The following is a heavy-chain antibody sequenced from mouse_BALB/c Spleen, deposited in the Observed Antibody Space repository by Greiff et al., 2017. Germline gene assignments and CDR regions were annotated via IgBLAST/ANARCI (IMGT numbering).Heavy chain of an antibody. Sequence: QVQLKQSGPELVKPGASVRISCKASGYTFTSYYIHWVKQRPGQGLEWIGWIYPGNVNTKYNEKFKGKATLTADKSSSTAYMQLSSLTSEDSAVYFCARSYGNYVYFDVWGAGTTVTVSS. CDR3: ARSYGNYVYFDV. CDR2: IYPGNVNT. J-gene: IGHJ1*01. CDR1: GYTFTSYY. V-gene: IGHV1S56*01. D-gene: IGHD2-1*01.